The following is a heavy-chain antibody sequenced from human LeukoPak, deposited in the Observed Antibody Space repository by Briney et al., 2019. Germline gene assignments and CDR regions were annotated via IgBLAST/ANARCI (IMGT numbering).Heavy chain of an antibody. D-gene: IGHD3-16*02. CDR1: GFTFSNAW. V-gene: IGHV3-15*01. J-gene: IGHJ4*02. Sequence: GGSLRLSCAASGFTFSNAWMSWVRQAPGKGLEWVGRIKNKTDGGTTDYAAPVKGRFTISRDDSKNTLYLQMNSLKTEDTAVYYCTTEGLYDDYVWGSYRYGDYWGQGTLVTDSS. CDR2: IKNKTDGGTT. CDR3: TTEGLYDDYVWGSYRYGDY.